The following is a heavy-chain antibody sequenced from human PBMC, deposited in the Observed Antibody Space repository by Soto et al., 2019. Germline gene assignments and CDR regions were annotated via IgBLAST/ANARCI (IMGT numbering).Heavy chain of an antibody. J-gene: IGHJ3*02. CDR2: INWYGGRT. Sequence: GGSLRLSCAASGFTFGDYGMSWVRQAPGKGLEWVSGINWYGGRTGYADSVKGRFTISRDNAKNSLYLQMNSLRAEDTALDYGARRGFLEWLFDAFDIWGQGTMVTVSS. D-gene: IGHD3-3*01. CDR1: GFTFGDYG. V-gene: IGHV3-20*04. CDR3: ARRGFLEWLFDAFDI.